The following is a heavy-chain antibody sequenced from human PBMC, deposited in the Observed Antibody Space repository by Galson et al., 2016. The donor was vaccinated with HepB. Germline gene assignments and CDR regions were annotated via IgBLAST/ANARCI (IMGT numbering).Heavy chain of an antibody. V-gene: IGHV3-30*04. D-gene: IGHD3-10*01. CDR1: GFTFSTYA. CDR3: ARDLLVRGRTDY. CDR2: ILYDGSEK. J-gene: IGHJ4*02. Sequence: SLRLSCAGSGFTFSTYAMHWVRQAPGKGLEWVAVILYDGSEKYYADSVKGRFTISRDNSKNTVYLQMNSLRGEDTAVYYCARDLLVRGRTDYRGQGTPVTVSS.